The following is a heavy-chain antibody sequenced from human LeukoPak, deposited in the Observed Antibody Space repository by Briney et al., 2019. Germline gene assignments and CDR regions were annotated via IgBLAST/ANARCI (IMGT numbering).Heavy chain of an antibody. J-gene: IGHJ4*02. Sequence: SDTLSLTCTVSGGSISSYYWSWIRQPPGKGLEWIGYIYYSGSTNYNPSLKSRVTISVDTSKNQFSLKLSSVTAADTAVYYCARTSGDTIFGDIDYWGQGTLVTVSS. V-gene: IGHV4-59*07. CDR2: IYYSGST. CDR3: ARTSGDTIFGDIDY. D-gene: IGHD3-3*01. CDR1: GGSISSYY.